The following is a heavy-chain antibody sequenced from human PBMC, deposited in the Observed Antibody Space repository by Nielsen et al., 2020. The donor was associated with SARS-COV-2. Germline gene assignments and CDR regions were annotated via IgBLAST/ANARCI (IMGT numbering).Heavy chain of an antibody. J-gene: IGHJ6*02. CDR3: ASPQVPSSTSCYLSYGLCYYYGMDV. Sequence: WLRQPPGKGLEWVSYISSSSSYTNYADSVKGRFTISRDNAKNSLYLQMNSLRADDTAVYYCASPQVPSSTSCYLSYGLCYYYGMDVWGQGTTVTVSS. V-gene: IGHV3-11*03. D-gene: IGHD2-2*01. CDR2: ISSSSSYT.